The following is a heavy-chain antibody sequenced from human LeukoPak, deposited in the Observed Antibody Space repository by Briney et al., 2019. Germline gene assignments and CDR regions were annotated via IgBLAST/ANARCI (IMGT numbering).Heavy chain of an antibody. Sequence: TSETLSLTCTVSGGSISSSSYYWGWIRQPPGKGLEWIGSIYYSGSTYYNPSLKSRVTISVDTSKNQFSLKLSSVTAADTAVYYCARHYGTMGIAAAGTKFGDYWGQGTLVTVSS. D-gene: IGHD6-13*01. V-gene: IGHV4-39*01. CDR3: ARHYGTMGIAAAGTKFGDY. CDR1: GGSISSSSYY. CDR2: IYYSGST. J-gene: IGHJ4*02.